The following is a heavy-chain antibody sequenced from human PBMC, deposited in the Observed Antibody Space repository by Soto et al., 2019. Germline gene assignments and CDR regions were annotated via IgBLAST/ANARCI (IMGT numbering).Heavy chain of an antibody. CDR3: ATPKRGYYGSGSYSYFDY. J-gene: IGHJ4*02. CDR1: GGSFSGYQ. CDR2: INHSGST. D-gene: IGHD3-10*01. V-gene: IGHV4-34*01. Sequence: LSLTCAVYGGSFSGYQWSWIRQPPWKGLEWIGEINHSGSTNYNPSLKSRVTISVDTSKNQFSLKLSSVTAADTAVYYCATPKRGYYGSGSYSYFDYWGQGTLVTVSS.